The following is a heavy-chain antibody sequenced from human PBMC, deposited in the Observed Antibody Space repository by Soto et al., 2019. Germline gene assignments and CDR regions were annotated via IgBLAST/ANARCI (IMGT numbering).Heavy chain of an antibody. Sequence: HPGGSLRLSCAASGFTFSSYWMSWVRQAPGKGLEWVANIKQDGSEKYYVDSVKGRFTISRDNAKKSLYLQMNSLRAEDTAVYYCAREIKTTAIKYYYYGMDVWGQGTTVTVSS. D-gene: IGHD4-4*01. CDR1: GFTFSSYW. J-gene: IGHJ6*02. CDR2: IKQDGSEK. CDR3: AREIKTTAIKYYYYGMDV. V-gene: IGHV3-7*01.